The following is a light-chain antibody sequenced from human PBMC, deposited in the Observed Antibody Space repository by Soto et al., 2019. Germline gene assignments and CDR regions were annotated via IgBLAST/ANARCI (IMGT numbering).Light chain of an antibody. J-gene: IGLJ1*01. CDR3: KSFTTSSTYV. V-gene: IGLV2-14*01. CDR2: DVS. Sequence: QSVLTQPASVSGSPGQSIAISCIGTSSDICSYYYVSWYQQHPGKAPKLMIYDVSNRPLGVSYRFSGSKSGNTASLTISGLQAEDEADYYCKSFTTSSTYVFGTGTKVTVL. CDR1: SSDICSYYY.